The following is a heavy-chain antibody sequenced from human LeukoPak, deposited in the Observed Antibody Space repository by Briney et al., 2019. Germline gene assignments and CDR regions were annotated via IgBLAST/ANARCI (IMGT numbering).Heavy chain of an antibody. J-gene: IGHJ3*02. D-gene: IGHD1-26*01. CDR3: ARWVGGTYAFDI. Sequence: SETLSLTCAVYGGSFSGYYWSWIRQPPGKGLEWIGEINHSGSTNYNPSLKSRVTISVDTSNNQFSLKLSSVTAADTAVYYCARWVGGTYAFDIWGQGTVVTVSS. V-gene: IGHV4-34*01. CDR2: INHSGST. CDR1: GGSFSGYY.